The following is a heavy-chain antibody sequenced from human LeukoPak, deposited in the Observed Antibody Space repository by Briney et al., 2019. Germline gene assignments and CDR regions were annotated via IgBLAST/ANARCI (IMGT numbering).Heavy chain of an antibody. CDR3: ASEDTESFDY. CDR1: GGSISSGGYS. D-gene: IGHD5-18*01. Sequence: SQTLSLTCAVSGGSISSGGYSWSWIRQPPGKGLEWIGYIYHSGSTYYNPSLKSRVTISVDRSKNQFSLKLSSVTAADTAVYYCASEDTESFDYWGQGTLVTVSS. J-gene: IGHJ4*02. V-gene: IGHV4-30-2*01. CDR2: IYHSGST.